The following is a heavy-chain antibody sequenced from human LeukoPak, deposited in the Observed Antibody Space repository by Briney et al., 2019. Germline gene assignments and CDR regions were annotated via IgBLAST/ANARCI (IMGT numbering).Heavy chain of an antibody. CDR3: ARGFGVYYDSSGYYPFDY. Sequence: SETLSLTCAVYGGSFSGYYWSWIRQPPGEGLEWIGAINHSGSTNYNPSLKSRVTISVDTSKNQFSLKLSSVTAADTAVYYCARGFGVYYDSSGYYPFDYWGQGTLVTVSS. CDR2: INHSGST. D-gene: IGHD3-22*01. CDR1: GGSFSGYY. V-gene: IGHV4-34*01. J-gene: IGHJ4*02.